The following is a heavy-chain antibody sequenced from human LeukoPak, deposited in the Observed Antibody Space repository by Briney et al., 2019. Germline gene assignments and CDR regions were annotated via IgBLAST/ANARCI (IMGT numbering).Heavy chain of an antibody. CDR1: GYTFTSYG. CDR3: AGDISMYSSGWYADY. CDR2: ISAYNGNT. V-gene: IGHV1-18*01. Sequence: ASVKVSCKASGYTFTSYGISWVRQAPGQGLEWMGWISAYNGNTNYAQKLQGRVTMTTDTSTSTAYMELRSLRSDDTAVYYCAGDISMYSSGWYADYWGQGTLVTVPS. J-gene: IGHJ4*02. D-gene: IGHD6-19*01.